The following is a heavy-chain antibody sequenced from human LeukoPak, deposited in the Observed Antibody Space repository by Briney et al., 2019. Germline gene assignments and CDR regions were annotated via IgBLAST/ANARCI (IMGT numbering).Heavy chain of an antibody. D-gene: IGHD6-19*01. CDR3: AKDVPRSGWAFDY. CDR1: GFTFSNYA. J-gene: IGHJ4*02. CDR2: ITNSGGST. V-gene: IGHV3-23*01. Sequence: GGSLRLSCAASGFTFSNYAMSWVRQAPGKGLERVSAITNSGGSTFYADSVKGRFTISRDNSKNTLYPQMNSLRTEDTAVYYCAKDVPRSGWAFDYWGQGTLVTVSS.